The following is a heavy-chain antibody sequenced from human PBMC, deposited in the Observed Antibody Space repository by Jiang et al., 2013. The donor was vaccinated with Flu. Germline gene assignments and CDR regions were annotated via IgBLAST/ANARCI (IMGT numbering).Heavy chain of an antibody. V-gene: IGHV5-51*01. D-gene: IGHD1-1*01. CDR2: IYPGDSDT. CDR3: ARRPFHGTPDY. Sequence: EVKKPGESLKISCKASGYIFTTYWIGWVRQMPGKGLEWMGIIYPGDSDTRYRPSLQGQVTISADKSLSTAYLQWSSLKASDTGIYYCARRPFHGTPDYWGQGTLVTVSS. CDR1: GYIFTTYW. J-gene: IGHJ4*02.